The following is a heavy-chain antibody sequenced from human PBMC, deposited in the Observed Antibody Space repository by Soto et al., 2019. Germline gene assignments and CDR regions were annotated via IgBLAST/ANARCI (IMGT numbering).Heavy chain of an antibody. CDR2: VSDSGGST. CDR1: GFTFSDYG. J-gene: IGHJ4*02. CDR3: AKGTYYYGSAPYYFDY. Sequence: GGSLRLSCAASGFTFSDYGMNWVRQAPGEGLEWVSLVSDSGGSTYYADSVKGRFTISRDNSKNTLYLQMNSLRAEDTAVYYCAKGTYYYGSAPYYFDYWGQGTLVTVSS. D-gene: IGHD3-10*01. V-gene: IGHV3-23*01.